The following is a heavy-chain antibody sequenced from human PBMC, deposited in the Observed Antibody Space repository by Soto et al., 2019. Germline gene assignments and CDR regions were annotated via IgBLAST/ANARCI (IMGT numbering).Heavy chain of an antibody. CDR3: AREYADRPRYSGSFSKDQRPFDY. D-gene: IGHD1-26*01. Sequence: GGSLRLSCAASGFTFSSYAMHWVRQAPGKGLEWVSAITYDGSNKYYADSVKGRFTISRDNSKNTRYLQMNSLKAEDTAVYYCAREYADRPRYSGSFSKDQRPFDYWGQGTLVTVSS. CDR1: GFTFSSYA. J-gene: IGHJ4*02. CDR2: ITYDGSNK. V-gene: IGHV3-30*14.